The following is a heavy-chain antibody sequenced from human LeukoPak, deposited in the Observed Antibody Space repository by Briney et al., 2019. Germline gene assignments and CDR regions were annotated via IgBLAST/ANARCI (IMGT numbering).Heavy chain of an antibody. D-gene: IGHD6-6*01. J-gene: IGHJ3*02. CDR1: GFTFSSYA. CDR2: IKQDGREK. CDR3: ARCARSSIAARPFAFDI. V-gene: IGHV3-7*01. Sequence: GGSLRLSCAASGFTFSSYAMSWVGQAPGKGLEGVANIKQDGREKYYVDSVKGRFTISRDNAKHSLYLQMNSLRAEDTAVYYCARCARSSIAARPFAFDIWGQGTMVTVSS.